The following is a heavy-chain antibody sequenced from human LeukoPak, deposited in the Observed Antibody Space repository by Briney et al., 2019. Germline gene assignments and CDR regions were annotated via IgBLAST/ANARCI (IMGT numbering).Heavy chain of an antibody. J-gene: IGHJ4*02. CDR3: AKDYDFWSGRGY. CDR1: GFTFSSYA. Sequence: GGTLRLSCAASGFTFSSYAMSWVRQAPGKGLEWVSAISGSGGSTYYAGSVKGRFTISRDNSKNTLYLQMNSLRAEDTAVYYCAKDYDFWSGRGYWGQGTLVTVSS. CDR2: ISGSGGST. V-gene: IGHV3-23*01. D-gene: IGHD3-3*01.